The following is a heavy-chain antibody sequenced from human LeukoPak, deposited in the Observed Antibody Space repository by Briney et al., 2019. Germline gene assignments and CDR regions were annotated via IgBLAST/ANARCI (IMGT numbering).Heavy chain of an antibody. CDR1: GGSISSYY. D-gene: IGHD3-22*01. J-gene: IGHJ2*01. CDR3: ARWGIGYYDSSGYYGYFDL. CDR2: IYYSGST. V-gene: IGHV4-59*01. Sequence: SETLSLTCTVSGGSISSYYWSWIRQPPGKGLEWIGYIYYSGSTNYNPSLKSRVTISVDTSKNQFSLKLSSVTAADTAVYYCARWGIGYYDSSGYYGYFDLWGRGTLVTVSS.